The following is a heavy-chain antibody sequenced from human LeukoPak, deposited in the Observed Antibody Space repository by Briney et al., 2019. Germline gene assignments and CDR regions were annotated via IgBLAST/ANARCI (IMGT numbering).Heavy chain of an antibody. V-gene: IGHV1-69*13. CDR1: GGTFSSYA. CDR2: IIPIFGTA. J-gene: IGHJ4*02. CDR3: ARGPSAYCGGDCYVFDY. D-gene: IGHD2-21*02. Sequence: ASVKVSCKASGGTFSSYAISWVRQAPGRGLEWMGGIIPIFGTANYAQKFQGRVTITADESTSTAYMELSSLRSEDTAVYYCARGPSAYCGGDCYVFDYWGQGTLVTVSS.